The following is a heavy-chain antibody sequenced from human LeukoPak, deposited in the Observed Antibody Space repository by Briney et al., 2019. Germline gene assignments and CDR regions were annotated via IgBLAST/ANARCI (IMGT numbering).Heavy chain of an antibody. Sequence: PGGSRRLSCAASGFTLSNYVMHWVRQAPGKGLECVAVISHDGSTKDYADSVKGRFTISRDNSQNTLYLQMNSLRGEDTAVYYCARDYRYGMDVWGLGTTVTVSS. V-gene: IGHV3-30-3*01. CDR2: ISHDGSTK. CDR1: GFTLSNYV. J-gene: IGHJ6*02. CDR3: ARDYRYGMDV. D-gene: IGHD3-16*02.